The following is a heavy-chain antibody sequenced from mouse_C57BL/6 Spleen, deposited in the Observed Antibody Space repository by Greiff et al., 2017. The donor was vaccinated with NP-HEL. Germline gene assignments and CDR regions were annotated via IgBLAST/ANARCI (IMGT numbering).Heavy chain of an antibody. CDR2: FYPGSGSI. CDR1: GYTFTEYT. Sequence: LVESGAELVKPGESVKLSCKASGYTFTEYTIHWVKQRSGQGLEWIGWFYPGSGSIKNNEKFKDKATLTADKSSITVYMEPSRLTSEDSAVYFCARHEDLYSNYAWFAYWGQGTLVTVSA. J-gene: IGHJ3*01. CDR3: ARHEDLYSNYAWFAY. D-gene: IGHD2-5*01. V-gene: IGHV1-62-2*01.